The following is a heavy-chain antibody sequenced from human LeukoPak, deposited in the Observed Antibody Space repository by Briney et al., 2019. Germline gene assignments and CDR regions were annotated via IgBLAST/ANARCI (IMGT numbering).Heavy chain of an antibody. V-gene: IGHV3-30*02. CDR2: IRYDGGDK. Sequence: GGSLRVSCAASGFIFSNYAMQWVRQAPGKGLEWVACIRYDGGDKYYADSVKGRVTISRDTSKNTPYMQMSSLRAEDTAVYYCARDLGPGTTRITETWVFDHWGQGTLVTVSS. CDR3: ARDLGPGTTRITETWVFDH. CDR1: GFIFSNYA. J-gene: IGHJ4*02. D-gene: IGHD3-10*02.